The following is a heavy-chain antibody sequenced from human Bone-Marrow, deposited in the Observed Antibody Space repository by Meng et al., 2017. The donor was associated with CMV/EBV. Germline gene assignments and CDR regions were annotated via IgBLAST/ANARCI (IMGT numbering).Heavy chain of an antibody. D-gene: IGHD5-18*01. J-gene: IGHJ4*02. CDR3: ARVVVQLCDY. CDR1: GFTFSSYW. Sequence: GESLKISCAASGFTFSSYWRSWVRKAPGKGLEWVANIKQDGSEKYYVDSVKGRFTISRDNAKNSLYLQMNSLRAEDTAVYYCARVVVQLCDYWGQGTLVTVSS. CDR2: IKQDGSEK. V-gene: IGHV3-7*01.